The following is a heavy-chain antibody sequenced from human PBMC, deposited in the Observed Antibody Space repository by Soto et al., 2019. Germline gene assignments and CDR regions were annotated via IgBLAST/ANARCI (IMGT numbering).Heavy chain of an antibody. CDR2: ISYDGSNK. CDR3: ASVDTAMVTSH. V-gene: IGHV3-30-3*01. CDR1: GFTFSSYA. J-gene: IGHJ4*02. D-gene: IGHD5-18*01. Sequence: QVQLVESGGGVVQPGRSLRLSCAASGFTFSSYAMHWVRQAQGKGLEWVAVISYDGSNKYYADSVKGRFTISRDNSKNTLYLQMNSLRAEDTAVYYCASVDTAMVTSHWGQGTLVTVSS.